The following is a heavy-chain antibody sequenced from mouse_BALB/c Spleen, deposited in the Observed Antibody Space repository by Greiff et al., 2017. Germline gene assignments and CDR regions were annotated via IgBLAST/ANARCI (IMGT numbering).Heavy chain of an antibody. V-gene: IGHV5-12-2*01. CDR2: ISNGGGST. CDR3: ARHDDYEAWFAY. J-gene: IGHJ3*01. Sequence: EVHLVESGGGLVQPGGSLKLSCAASGFTFSSYTMSWVRQTPEKRLEWVAYISNGGGSTYYPDTVKGRFTISRDNAKNTLYLQMSSLKSEDTAMYYCARHDDYEAWFAYWGQGTLVTVSA. D-gene: IGHD2-4*01. CDR1: GFTFSSYT.